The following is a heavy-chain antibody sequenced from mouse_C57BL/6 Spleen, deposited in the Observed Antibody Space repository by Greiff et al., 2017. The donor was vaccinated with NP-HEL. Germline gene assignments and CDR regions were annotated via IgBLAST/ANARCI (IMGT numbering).Heavy chain of an antibody. Sequence: VQLKQSGPELVKPGASVKIPCKASGYTFTDYNMDWVKQSHGKSLEWIGDINPNNGGTISNQKFTGKATLTVDKSSSTAYMELRSLTSKDTAVYYCARLNGYYPWFAYWGQGTLVTVSA. V-gene: IGHV1-18*01. CDR3: ARLNGYYPWFAY. CDR2: INPNNGGT. J-gene: IGHJ3*01. CDR1: GYTFTDYN. D-gene: IGHD2-3*01.